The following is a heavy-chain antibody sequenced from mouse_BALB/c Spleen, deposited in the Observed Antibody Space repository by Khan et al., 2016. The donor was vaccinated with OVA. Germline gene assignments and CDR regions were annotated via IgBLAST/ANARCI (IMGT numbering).Heavy chain of an antibody. CDR3: TRSGYGNPFAY. CDR2: INPNNGGP. CDR1: GYTFSSYY. Sequence: QVQLKQSGAELVKPGASVKLSCKASGYTFSSYYMYWVKQRPGQGLEWIGGINPNNGGPNFNENFKTKATLTVDKSSSTAYMHLSSLTSEDSAVYYCTRSGYGNPFAYWGQGTLVTVSP. J-gene: IGHJ3*01. D-gene: IGHD2-10*02. V-gene: IGHV1S81*02.